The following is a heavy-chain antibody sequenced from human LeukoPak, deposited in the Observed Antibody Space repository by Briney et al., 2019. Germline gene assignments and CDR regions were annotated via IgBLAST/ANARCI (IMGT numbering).Heavy chain of an antibody. CDR3: ARVAGGLITGTGWFDP. D-gene: IGHD1-7*01. V-gene: IGHV4-59*01. CDR2: VYGSGYT. Sequence: SETLSLTCTVSGASISGWYWSWIRQPPGKGLEWIGYVYGSGYTNYNPSLKSRVTISVDASKNQFSLKLSSVTAADTAVYYCARVAGGLITGTGWFDPWGQGTLVTVSS. J-gene: IGHJ5*02. CDR1: GASISGWY.